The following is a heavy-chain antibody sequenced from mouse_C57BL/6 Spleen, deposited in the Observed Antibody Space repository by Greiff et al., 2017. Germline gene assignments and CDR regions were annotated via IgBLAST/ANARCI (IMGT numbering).Heavy chain of an antibody. CDR1: GYTFTDYY. CDR2: INPNNGGT. CDR3: ARRGGGRGYFDY. J-gene: IGHJ2*01. Sequence: EVQLQQSGPELVKPGASVKISCKASGYTFTDYYMNWVKQSHGKSLEWIGDINPNNGGTSYNQKFKGKATLTVDKSSSTAYMELRSLTSEDSAVYYCARRGGGRGYFDYWGQGTTLTVSS. D-gene: IGHD3-3*01. V-gene: IGHV1-26*01.